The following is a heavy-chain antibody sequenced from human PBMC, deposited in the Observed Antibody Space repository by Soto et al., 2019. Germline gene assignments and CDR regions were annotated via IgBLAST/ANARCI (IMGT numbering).Heavy chain of an antibody. J-gene: IGHJ4*02. CDR1: GFTFSSHA. CDR3: AKDRWSTVTLFDS. CDR2: ISGSGGTT. D-gene: IGHD4-17*01. Sequence: PGGSLRLSCAASGFTFSSHAMNWVRQAPGKGLEWVSVISGSGGTTYYADSVKGRFTISRDNSKNTLYLQMNSLRAEDTAVYYWAKDRWSTVTLFDSWGQGSLVTVSS. V-gene: IGHV3-23*01.